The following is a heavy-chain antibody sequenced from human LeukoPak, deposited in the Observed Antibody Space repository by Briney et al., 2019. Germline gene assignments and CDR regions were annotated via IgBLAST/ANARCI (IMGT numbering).Heavy chain of an antibody. J-gene: IGHJ3*01. D-gene: IGHD3-10*01. CDR3: ARQASGSGRRGLFDL. V-gene: IGHV3-66*04. Sequence: HPGGSLRLSCAASGFTVNNYMSWVRQAPGKGLEWVSLIYTGGGTNYATSVRGRFTISKDNSQNTLYLQMDSLRAEDTAVYYCARQASGSGRRGLFDLWGQGTMVTVSS. CDR2: IYTGGGT. CDR1: GFTVNNY.